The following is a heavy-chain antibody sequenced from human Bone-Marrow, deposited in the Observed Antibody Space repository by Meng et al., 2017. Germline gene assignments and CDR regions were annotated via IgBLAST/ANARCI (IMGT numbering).Heavy chain of an antibody. D-gene: IGHD1-26*01. Sequence: GESLKISCAASGFTFSGHWMHWVRQAPGKGLVWVSRINTDGSTTTYADSVKGRFTISRDNSKNTLYLQMNSLRAEDTAVYYCARRGTTGSYYLFDAFDIWGQGTMDTVSS. CDR3: ARRGTTGSYYLFDAFDI. CDR2: INTDGSTT. CDR1: GFTFSGHW. J-gene: IGHJ3*02. V-gene: IGHV3-74*01.